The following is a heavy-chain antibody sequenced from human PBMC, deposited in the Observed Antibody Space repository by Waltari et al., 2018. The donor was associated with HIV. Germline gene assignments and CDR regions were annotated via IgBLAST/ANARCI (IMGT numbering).Heavy chain of an antibody. CDR1: GFTFTIYT. CDR3: ARSVYSYGYLTYYYGMDV. CDR2: ISSSSSYI. D-gene: IGHD5-18*01. J-gene: IGHJ6*02. Sequence: EVQLVESGGGMVKPGGSLRPYWAASGFTFTIYTLTWVRQAPGKGLEWVSSISSSSSYIYYADSVKGRFTISRDNAKNSLYLQMNSLRAEDTAVYYCARSVYSYGYLTYYYGMDVWGQGTTVTVSS. V-gene: IGHV3-21*01.